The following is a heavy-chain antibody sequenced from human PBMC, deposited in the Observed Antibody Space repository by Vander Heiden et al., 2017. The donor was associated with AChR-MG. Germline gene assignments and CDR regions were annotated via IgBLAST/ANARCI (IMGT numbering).Heavy chain of an antibody. J-gene: IGHJ5*01. V-gene: IGHV3-15*01. Sequence: VQLVESGGGLVNPGGSLRLSCAAPAFTFSNAWMSWGRQAPGKGLEWVGRIKSKTDGGTTDYAAPVKGRFTISRDDSKNTLYLQMNSLKTEDTAVYYCLYSSGWFVYWGQGTLVTVSS. CDR2: IKSKTDGGTT. D-gene: IGHD6-19*01. CDR3: LYSSGWFVY. CDR1: AFTFSNAW.